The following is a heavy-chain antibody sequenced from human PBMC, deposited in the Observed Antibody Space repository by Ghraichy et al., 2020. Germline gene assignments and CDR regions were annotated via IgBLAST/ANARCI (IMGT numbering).Heavy chain of an antibody. J-gene: IGHJ5*02. D-gene: IGHD6-19*01. CDR3: ARPQDSSGWYDH. CDR2: IYYSGST. V-gene: IGHV4-39*01. Sequence: SQTLSLTCTVSGGSISSSSYYWGWIRQPPGKGLEWIGSIYYSGSTYYNPSLKSRVTISVDTSKNQFSLKLSSVTAADTAVYYCARPQDSSGWYDHWGQGTLVTVSS. CDR1: GGSISSSSYY.